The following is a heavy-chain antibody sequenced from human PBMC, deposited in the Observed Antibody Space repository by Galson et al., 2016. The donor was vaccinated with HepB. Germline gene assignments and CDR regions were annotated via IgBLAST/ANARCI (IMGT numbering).Heavy chain of an antibody. Sequence: PALVKPTQTLTLTCTLSGFSLSTSGMRVSWIRQPPGKALEWLARIDWDDDKFYSTSLKTRLTISKDTSKNQVVLTMTNMDPEDTATYYCARMHLNFGYNMDVWGKGTTVTVSS. CDR2: IDWDDDK. CDR3: ARMHLNFGYNMDV. CDR1: GFSLSTSGMR. D-gene: IGHD1-20*01. J-gene: IGHJ6*03. V-gene: IGHV2-70*04.